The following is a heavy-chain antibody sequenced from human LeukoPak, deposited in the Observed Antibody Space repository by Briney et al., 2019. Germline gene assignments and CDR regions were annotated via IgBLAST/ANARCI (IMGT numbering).Heavy chain of an antibody. V-gene: IGHV3-30*18. Sequence: GGSLRLSCAASGFTFSSYGMHWVRQAPGKGLEWVAVISYDGSNKYYADSVKGRFTISRDNSKNTLYLQMNSLRAEDTAVYYCAKDGAPTYYDILTGWEYFDYWGQGTLVTVSS. CDR3: AKDGAPTYYDILTGWEYFDY. J-gene: IGHJ4*02. CDR1: GFTFSSYG. D-gene: IGHD3-9*01. CDR2: ISYDGSNK.